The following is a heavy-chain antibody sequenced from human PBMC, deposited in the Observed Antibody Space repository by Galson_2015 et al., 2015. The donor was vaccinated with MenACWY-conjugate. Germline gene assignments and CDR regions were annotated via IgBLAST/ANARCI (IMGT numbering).Heavy chain of an antibody. CDR1: GYSISSGYY. V-gene: IGHV4-38-2*02. J-gene: IGHJ5*02. Sequence: ETLSLTCTVSGYSISSGYYWGWIRQPPGKGLEWIGSIYHSGSTYYNPSLKSRVTISVDTSKHQFSLKLSSVTAADTAVYYCARDCVRSSTSCYEVAPWGQGTLVTVSS. CDR3: ARDCVRSSTSCYEVAP. CDR2: IYHSGST. D-gene: IGHD2-2*01.